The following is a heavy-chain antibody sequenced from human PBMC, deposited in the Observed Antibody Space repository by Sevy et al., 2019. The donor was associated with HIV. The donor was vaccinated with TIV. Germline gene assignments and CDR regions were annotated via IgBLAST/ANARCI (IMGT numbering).Heavy chain of an antibody. CDR1: GFNFNIYS. D-gene: IGHD2-8*01. CDR2: LSFGCGKI. V-gene: IGHV3-23*01. CDR3: AREGCTKPHDY. J-gene: IGHJ4*02. Sequence: GGSLRLSCVASGFNFNIYSMSWVHQAPGKGLEWVSTLSFGCGKINHADSVQGRFTMSRDDSKKTVYLEMNSLRVEDTAIYYCAREGCTKPHDYWGQGTLVTVSS.